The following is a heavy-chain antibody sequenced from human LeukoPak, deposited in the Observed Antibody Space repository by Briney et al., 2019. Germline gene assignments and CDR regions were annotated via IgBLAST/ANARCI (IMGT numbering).Heavy chain of an antibody. CDR2: ISGSGGST. CDR3: AKDGGRYYYYYGMDV. V-gene: IGHV3-23*01. J-gene: IGHJ6*02. D-gene: IGHD3-16*01. Sequence: GGSLRLSCAASGFTFSSYAMSWVRQAPAKGLEWVSAISGSGGSTYYANSVKGRFTISRDNSKNTLYLQMNSLRAEDTAVYYCAKDGGRYYYYYGMDVWGQGTTVTVSS. CDR1: GFTFSSYA.